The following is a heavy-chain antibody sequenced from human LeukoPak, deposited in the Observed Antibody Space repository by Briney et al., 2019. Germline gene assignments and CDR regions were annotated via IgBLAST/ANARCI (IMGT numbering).Heavy chain of an antibody. D-gene: IGHD3-10*01. CDR2: MYHSGST. V-gene: IGHV4-38-2*02. CDR3: ARVRIYGSGSDHFDY. Sequence: PSETLSLTCTVSGYSIRSGYYWGWIRQPPGKGLEWIGSMYHSGSTSYNPSLRSRVIISVDTSKNQFSLKLSSVTAADTAVYYCARVRIYGSGSDHFDYWGQGTLVTVSS. J-gene: IGHJ4*02. CDR1: GYSIRSGYY.